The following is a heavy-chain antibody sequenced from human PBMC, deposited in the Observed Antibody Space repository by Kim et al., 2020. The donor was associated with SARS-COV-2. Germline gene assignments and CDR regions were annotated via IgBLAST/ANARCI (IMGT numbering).Heavy chain of an antibody. CDR3: AKEGCSGGSCGYYYGMDV. V-gene: IGHV3-30*18. D-gene: IGHD2-15*01. CDR2: ISYDGSNK. J-gene: IGHJ6*02. CDR1: GFTFSSYG. Sequence: GGSLRLSCAASGFTFSSYGMHWVRQAPGKGLEWVVVISYDGSNKYYADSVKGRFTISRDNSKNTLYLQMNSLRAEDTAVYYCAKEGCSGGSCGYYYGMDVWGQGTTVTVSS.